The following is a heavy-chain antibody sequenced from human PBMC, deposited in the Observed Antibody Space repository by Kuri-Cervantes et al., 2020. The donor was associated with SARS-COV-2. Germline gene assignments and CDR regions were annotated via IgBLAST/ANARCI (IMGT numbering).Heavy chain of an antibody. D-gene: IGHD6-6*01. CDR2: ISYDGSNK. J-gene: IGHJ6*02. V-gene: IGHV3-30*18. Sequence: SLKISCAASGFTFSPYGMQWVRQAPGKGLEWVAVISYDGSNKYYADSVKGRFTISRDNSKNTLYLQMNSLRAEDTAVYYCAKGLGYYYGMDVWGQGTTVAVSS. CDR1: GFTFSPYG. CDR3: AKGLGYYYGMDV.